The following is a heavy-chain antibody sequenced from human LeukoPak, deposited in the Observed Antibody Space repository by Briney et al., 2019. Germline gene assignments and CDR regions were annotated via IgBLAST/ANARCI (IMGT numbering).Heavy chain of an antibody. D-gene: IGHD3-10*01. Sequence: GGALRLSCAASVFTFSNYAMHCVRQTPGTGLECGTIISYDGGNKHYADSVRGRYTISRENSKNTLYLQMYRVRDVATDVYSCARDEVDGSGCYYFFAYCCMDLWAKGNGLSVSS. CDR3: ARDEVDGSGCYYFFAYCCMDL. J-gene: IGHJ6*04. CDR1: VFTFSNYA. V-gene: IGHV3-30*04. CDR2: ISYDGGNK.